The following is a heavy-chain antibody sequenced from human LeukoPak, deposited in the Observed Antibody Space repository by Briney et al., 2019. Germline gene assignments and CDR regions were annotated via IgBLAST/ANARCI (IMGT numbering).Heavy chain of an antibody. CDR2: MNPNSGNT. CDR3: ARAEGVDAFDI. Sequence: ASVKVSCKASGYTFTSYDINWVRQATGQGLEWMGWMNPNSGNTNYAQKLQGRVTMTTDTSTSTAYMELRSLRSDDTAVYYCARAEGVDAFDIWGQGTMVTVSS. J-gene: IGHJ3*02. CDR1: GYTFTSYD. D-gene: IGHD2-8*01. V-gene: IGHV1-18*01.